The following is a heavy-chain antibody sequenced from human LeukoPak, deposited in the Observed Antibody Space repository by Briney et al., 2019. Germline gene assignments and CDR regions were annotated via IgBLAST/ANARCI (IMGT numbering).Heavy chain of an antibody. J-gene: IGHJ4*02. D-gene: IGHD5-24*01. CDR1: GYTFTSYD. V-gene: IGHV1-8*01. CDR3: ARGRRGMATTRPRGHYFDY. CDR2: MNPNSGNT. Sequence: ASVKVSCKASGYTFTSYDINWVRQATGQGLEWMGWMNPNSGNTGYAQKFQGRVTMTRNTSISTVYMELSSLRSEDTAVYYCARGRRGMATTRPRGHYFDYWGQGTLVTVSS.